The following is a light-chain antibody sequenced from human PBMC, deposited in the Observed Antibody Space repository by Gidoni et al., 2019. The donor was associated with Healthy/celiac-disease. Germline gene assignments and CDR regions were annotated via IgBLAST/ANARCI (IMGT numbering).Light chain of an antibody. CDR2: GAS. Sequence: ESVLTKSQGTLSLSPGERATLSGRASQSVSSSYLAWYQQKPGQAPRLLIYGASSRATCIPDRFSGSGSGTDFTLTISRLEPEDFAVYYCQQYGSSPALTFGGGTKVEIK. CDR1: QSVSSSY. V-gene: IGKV3-20*01. CDR3: QQYGSSPALT. J-gene: IGKJ4*01.